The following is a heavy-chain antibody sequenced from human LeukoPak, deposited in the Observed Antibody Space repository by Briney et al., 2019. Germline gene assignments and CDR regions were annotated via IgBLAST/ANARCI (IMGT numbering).Heavy chain of an antibody. Sequence: VGALRLSCAGTGFTHRTYWLGSVRTAPGKGLEWVAHINGEGSETYFVDSVRGRFTISRENTKNSLSLQINSVRAEDTALYYCAPDADYKWYYWGQGTLVTVSS. J-gene: IGHJ4*02. CDR1: GFTHRTYW. CDR3: APDADYKWYY. CDR2: INGEGSET. V-gene: IGHV3-7*01. D-gene: IGHD2-8*01.